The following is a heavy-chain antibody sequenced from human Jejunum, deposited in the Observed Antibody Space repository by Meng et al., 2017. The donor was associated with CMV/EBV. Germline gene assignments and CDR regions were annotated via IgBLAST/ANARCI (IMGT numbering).Heavy chain of an antibody. J-gene: IGHJ2*01. Sequence: LQQSSPGLVKPSQTLSLTGAISGDGCSSICAIWNWIRQSPARGLEWLGKIYYRSKWYNDYAPSVQSRIAVKTATSKNQFSLQLISVTPKDTAVYYSAREYWYEWYFDFWGRGTLVTVSS. CDR1: GDGCSSICAI. V-gene: IGHV6-1*01. CDR2: IYYRSKWYN. D-gene: IGHD3-22*01. CDR3: AREYWYEWYFDF.